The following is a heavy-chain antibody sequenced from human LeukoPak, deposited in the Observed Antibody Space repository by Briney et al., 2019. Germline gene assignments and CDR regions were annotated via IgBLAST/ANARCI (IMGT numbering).Heavy chain of an antibody. V-gene: IGHV4-39*01. Sequence: SETLSLTCTVSGDSISSSSYYWGWLRQPPGKGLEWIGTIHSGGNTYYNPSLKSRVTISVDTSKNQLSVKLYSVTAADTAVYYCARQTGSGLFILPGGQGTLVTVSS. D-gene: IGHD3/OR15-3a*01. CDR1: GDSISSSSYY. CDR2: IHSGGNT. J-gene: IGHJ4*02. CDR3: ARQTGSGLFILP.